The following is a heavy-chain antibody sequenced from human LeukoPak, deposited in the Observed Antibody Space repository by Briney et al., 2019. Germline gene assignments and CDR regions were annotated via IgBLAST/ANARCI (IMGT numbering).Heavy chain of an antibody. CDR3: TRCEQRYYDI. Sequence: GGSLRLSCAASGFTFSIYGMHWVRQAPGKGLEWVGRITNKATSYTTEYAASVKGRFTISRDDSKNSLYLQMDSLKTEDSAVYYCTRCEQRYYDIWGQGTLVTVSS. J-gene: IGHJ4*02. CDR1: GFTFSIYG. D-gene: IGHD3-9*01. V-gene: IGHV3-72*01. CDR2: ITNKATSYTT.